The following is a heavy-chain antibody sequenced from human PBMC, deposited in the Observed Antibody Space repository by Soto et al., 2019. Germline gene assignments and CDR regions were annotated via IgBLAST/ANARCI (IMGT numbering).Heavy chain of an antibody. J-gene: IGHJ4*02. CDR1: GGSISSSSYF. D-gene: IGHD1-1*01. CDR3: ARHDWNGVDY. CDR2: IYYSGST. Sequence: QLQLQESGPGLVKPSETLSLTCTVSGGSISSSSYFWGWIRQPPGKGLEWIGSIYYSGSTYHNPSLRSRVTISVDTSKNQFSLKLSSVTAADTAVYYCARHDWNGVDYWGQGTLVTVSS. V-gene: IGHV4-39*01.